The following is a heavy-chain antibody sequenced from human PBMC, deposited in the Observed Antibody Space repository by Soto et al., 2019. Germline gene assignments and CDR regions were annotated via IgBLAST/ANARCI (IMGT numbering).Heavy chain of an antibody. Sequence: NPGGSLRLSCAASGFTFSSYSMNWVRQAPGKGLEWVSSISSSSSYIYYADSVKGRFTISRDNAKNSLYLQMNSLRAEDTAVYYCASPPYSSSRGGYWGQGTLVTVSS. V-gene: IGHV3-21*01. CDR2: ISSSSSYI. D-gene: IGHD6-13*01. J-gene: IGHJ4*02. CDR3: ASPPYSSSRGGY. CDR1: GFTFSSYS.